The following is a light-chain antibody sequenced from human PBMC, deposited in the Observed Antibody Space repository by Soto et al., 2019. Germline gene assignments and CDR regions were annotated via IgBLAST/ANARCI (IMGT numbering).Light chain of an antibody. Sequence: QSALTQPPSVSGAPGQRVTISCTGSSSNIGAGYDVHWYQQLPRTGPKLLIYANSNRPSGVPDRFSGSKSGTSAYLAITGLQAEDEADYYCQSYDSSLRGVFGGGTKVTVL. V-gene: IGLV1-40*01. CDR2: ANS. J-gene: IGLJ3*02. CDR1: SSNIGAGYD. CDR3: QSYDSSLRGV.